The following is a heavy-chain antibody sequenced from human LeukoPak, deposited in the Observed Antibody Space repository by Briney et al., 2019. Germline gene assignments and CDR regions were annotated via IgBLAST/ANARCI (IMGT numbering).Heavy chain of an antibody. CDR3: ARRCSDGSCYSNDAFDI. D-gene: IGHD2-15*01. J-gene: IGHJ3*02. V-gene: IGHV4-59*12. CDR1: GDSISSYY. CDR2: IYYSGRT. Sequence: PETLSLTSTVPGDSISSYYWRWIRQPPGKRLEWIGYIYYSGRTKYTPSLKSRVTISVDTSKNQFSLKLSSVAAADTAVYYCARRCSDGSCYSNDAFDIWGQGAMGTVSS.